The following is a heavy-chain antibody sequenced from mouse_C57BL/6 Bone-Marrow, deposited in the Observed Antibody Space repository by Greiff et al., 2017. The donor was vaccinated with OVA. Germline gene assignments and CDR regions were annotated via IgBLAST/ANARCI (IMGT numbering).Heavy chain of an antibody. Sequence: QVQLQQSGPGLVAPSQSLSITCTVSGFSLTSYAISWVRQPPGKGLEWLGVIWTGGGTNYNSALKSRLSISKDNSKSQVFLKMNSLQTDDTARYYCARRKDYGDYAMDYWGQGTSVTVSS. CDR2: IWTGGGT. D-gene: IGHD1-1*01. CDR3: ARRKDYGDYAMDY. V-gene: IGHV2-9-1*01. CDR1: GFSLTSYA. J-gene: IGHJ4*01.